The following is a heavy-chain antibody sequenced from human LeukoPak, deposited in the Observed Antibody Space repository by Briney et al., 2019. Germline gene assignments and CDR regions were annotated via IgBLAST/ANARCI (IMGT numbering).Heavy chain of an antibody. CDR3: AKVAEVGATGYYYYMDV. J-gene: IGHJ6*03. D-gene: IGHD1-26*01. Sequence: GGSLRLSCAASGFTFSSYGMSWVRQAPGKGLEWVSVIYSGGSTYYADSVKGRFTISRDNSKNTLYLQMNSLRAEDTAVYYCAKVAEVGATGYYYYMDVWGKGTTVTISS. V-gene: IGHV3-66*01. CDR1: GFTFSSYG. CDR2: IYSGGST.